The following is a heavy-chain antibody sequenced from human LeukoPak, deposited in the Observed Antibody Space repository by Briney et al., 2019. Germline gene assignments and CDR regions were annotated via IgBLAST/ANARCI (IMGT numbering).Heavy chain of an antibody. CDR3: AREGAGPAAINYFDY. Sequence: PGWSVTLSFPGSLFIFREYHLNGLRQAGGREVAWVSYISSSGSTIYYADSVKGRFTISRDNAKNSLYLQMNSLRAEDTAVYYCAREGAGPAAINYFDYWGQGTLVTVSS. V-gene: IGHV3-11*01. J-gene: IGHJ4*02. D-gene: IGHD2-2*02. CDR1: LFIFREYH. CDR2: ISSSGSTI.